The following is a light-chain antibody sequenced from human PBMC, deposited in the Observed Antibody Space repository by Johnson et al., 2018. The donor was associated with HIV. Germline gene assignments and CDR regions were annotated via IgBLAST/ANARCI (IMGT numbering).Light chain of an antibody. J-gene: IGLJ1*01. V-gene: IGLV1-51*01. CDR2: GTT. Sequence: QSVLTQPPSVSAAAGQKVTISCSGTYSNIEHNYVSWYQQLPGTAPKLLIYGTTKRPSGSPDRFSGSKSGTSATLGITGLQTGDEADYYCGTWDSSLSAYVFGTGTKVTVL. CDR1: YSNIEHNY. CDR3: GTWDSSLSAYV.